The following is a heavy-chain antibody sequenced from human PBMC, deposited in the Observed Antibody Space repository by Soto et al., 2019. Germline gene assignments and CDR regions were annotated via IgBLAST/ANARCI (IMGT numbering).Heavy chain of an antibody. CDR2: ISWNSGSI. V-gene: IGHV3-9*01. CDR1: GFTFYDYA. CDR3: AKGRYFDWLLSDLYYYYYYMDV. D-gene: IGHD3-9*01. J-gene: IGHJ6*03. Sequence: AGGSLRLSCAASGFTFYDYAMHWVRQAPGKGLEWVSGISWNSGSIGYADSVKGRFTISRDNAKNSLYLQMNSLRAEDTALYYCAKGRYFDWLLSDLYYYYYYMDVW.